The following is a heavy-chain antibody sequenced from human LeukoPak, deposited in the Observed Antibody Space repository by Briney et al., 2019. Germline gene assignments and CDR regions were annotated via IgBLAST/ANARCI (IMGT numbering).Heavy chain of an antibody. CDR2: IRSKAYGGTT. CDR1: GFTFGDYA. J-gene: IGHJ5*02. V-gene: IGHV3-49*04. CDR3: KATVTLNWFDP. Sequence: GGSLRLSCTASGFTFGDYAMSCVRQAPGKGLEGVGFIRSKAYGGTTEYAASVKGRFTISRDDSKSIAYLQMNSLKTEDTAVYYCKATVTLNWFDPWGQGTLVTVSS. D-gene: IGHD4-17*01.